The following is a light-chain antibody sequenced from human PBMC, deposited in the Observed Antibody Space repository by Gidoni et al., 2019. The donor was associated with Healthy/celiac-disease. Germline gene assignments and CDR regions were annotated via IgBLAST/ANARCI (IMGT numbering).Light chain of an antibody. CDR3: QQYDNLLFT. Sequence: IQLTQSPSSLSASVGDRVTITCQASQDISNYLNWYQQKPVKAPKLLIYDASNLETGVPSRFSGSGSGTDFTFTISSLQPEDIATYYCQQYDNLLFTFGPGTKVDIK. CDR1: QDISNY. CDR2: DAS. V-gene: IGKV1-33*01. J-gene: IGKJ3*01.